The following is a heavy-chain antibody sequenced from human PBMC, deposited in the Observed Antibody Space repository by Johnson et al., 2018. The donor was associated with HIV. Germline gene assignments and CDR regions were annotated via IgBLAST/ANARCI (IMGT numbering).Heavy chain of an antibody. Sequence: QVLLVESGGGLVQPGGSLRLSCAASGFTFSDYYMSWIRQTPGKGLEWVSYISSSGGTIYYADSVKGRFTISRDTAKNPLYLQMNSLRAEDTAVYYCAREGFIPVLLRGGAFDIWGQGTMVTVSS. V-gene: IGHV3-11*04. D-gene: IGHD3-10*01. CDR3: AREGFIPVLLRGGAFDI. CDR1: GFTFSDYY. CDR2: ISSSGGTI. J-gene: IGHJ3*02.